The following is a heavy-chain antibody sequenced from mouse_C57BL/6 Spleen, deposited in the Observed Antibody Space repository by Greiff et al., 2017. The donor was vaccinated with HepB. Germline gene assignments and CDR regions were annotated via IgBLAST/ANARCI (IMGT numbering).Heavy chain of an antibody. J-gene: IGHJ2*01. V-gene: IGHV1-22*01. CDR1: GYTFTDYN. D-gene: IGHD2-3*01. CDR3: ADGYYDYFDY. CDR2: INPNNGGT. Sequence: EVQLQQSGPELVKPGASVKMSCKASGYTFTDYNMHWVKQSHGKSLEWIGYINPNNGGTSYNQKFKGKATLTVNKSSSTAYMELRSLTSDDSAVYYCADGYYDYFDYWGQGTTLTVSS.